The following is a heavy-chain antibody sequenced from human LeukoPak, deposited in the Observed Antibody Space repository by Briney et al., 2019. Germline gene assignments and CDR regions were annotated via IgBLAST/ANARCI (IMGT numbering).Heavy chain of an antibody. Sequence: SETLSLTCTVSGGSISSGGYYWSWIRQPPGKGLEWIGYIYHSGSTYYNPSLKSRVTISVDRSKNQFSLKLSSVTAADTAVYYCARSGSSAGVRDYYYYMDVWGKGTTVTVSS. D-gene: IGHD1-26*01. CDR3: ARSGSSAGVRDYYYYMDV. J-gene: IGHJ6*03. CDR2: IYHSGST. CDR1: GGSISSGGYY. V-gene: IGHV4-30-2*01.